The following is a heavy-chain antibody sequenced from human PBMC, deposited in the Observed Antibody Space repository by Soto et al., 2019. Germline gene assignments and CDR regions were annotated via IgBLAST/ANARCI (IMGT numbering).Heavy chain of an antibody. D-gene: IGHD4-17*01. CDR2: IWYDGSNK. J-gene: IGHJ4*02. CDR3: ARPYGDYPYFDY. Sequence: QVQLVESGGGVVQPGRSLRLSCAASGFTFSSYGMHWVRQAPGKGLEWVAVIWYDGSNKYYADSVKGRFTISRDNSKNTLYLQMNSLRAEDTAVYYCARPYGDYPYFDYWGQGTLVTVSS. CDR1: GFTFSSYG. V-gene: IGHV3-33*01.